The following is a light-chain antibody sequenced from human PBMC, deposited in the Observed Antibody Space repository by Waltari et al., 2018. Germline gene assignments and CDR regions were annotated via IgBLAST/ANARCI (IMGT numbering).Light chain of an antibody. Sequence: CRASQTVSTITLSWYQQKPGQAPRVLIYSTYNRATGIPDRFSGSGSGTDFTLTINRLAPEDFAMYYCQQYDGIVVTFGGGTKVEI. J-gene: IGKJ4*01. CDR3: QQYDGIVVT. CDR2: STY. CDR1: QTVSTIT. V-gene: IGKV3-20*01.